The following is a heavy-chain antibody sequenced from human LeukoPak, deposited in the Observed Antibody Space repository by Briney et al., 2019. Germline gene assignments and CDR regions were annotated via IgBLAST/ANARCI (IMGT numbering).Heavy chain of an antibody. CDR1: GFTFSSYS. V-gene: IGHV3-48*04. D-gene: IGHD3-22*01. J-gene: IGHJ4*02. CDR3: ARDQTMTLFDY. Sequence: PGGSLRLSCAASGFTFSSYSMSWVRQAPGKGLEWVSFISSSSSSMYYADSVKGRFTISRDNAKNSLYLQMNSLRAEDTAVYYCARDQTMTLFDYWGQGTLVTVSS. CDR2: ISSSSSSM.